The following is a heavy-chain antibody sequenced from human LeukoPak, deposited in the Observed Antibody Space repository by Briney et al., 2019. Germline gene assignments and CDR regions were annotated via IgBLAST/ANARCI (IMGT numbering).Heavy chain of an antibody. D-gene: IGHD1-14*01. J-gene: IGHJ5*02. CDR2: INTHNGNT. CDR1: GYTFNTYA. CDR3: ARGGAVSGDLLGIYRFDT. Sequence: ASVKVSCKASGYTFNTYAITWVRQAPGQGPEWMGWINTHNGNTDYAQNVQGRVTMTRDTSTNTVYMDLKSLRSDDTAVYYCARGGAVSGDLLGIYRFDTWGQGTLVTVSS. V-gene: IGHV1-18*01.